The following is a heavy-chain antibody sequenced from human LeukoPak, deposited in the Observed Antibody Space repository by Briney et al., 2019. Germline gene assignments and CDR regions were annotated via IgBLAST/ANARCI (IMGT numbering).Heavy chain of an antibody. Sequence: PGGSLRLSCEASGFTFGSYAMYWVRQAPGKGLEWVSAISGSGGSTYYSDSVKGRFTISRDNSKNTLYLQMNSLRAEDTAVYYCASLNPPITMVRGVTPAPKDYWGQGTLVTVSS. CDR3: ASLNPPITMVRGVTPAPKDY. J-gene: IGHJ4*02. V-gene: IGHV3-23*01. D-gene: IGHD3-10*01. CDR2: ISGSGGST. CDR1: GFTFGSYA.